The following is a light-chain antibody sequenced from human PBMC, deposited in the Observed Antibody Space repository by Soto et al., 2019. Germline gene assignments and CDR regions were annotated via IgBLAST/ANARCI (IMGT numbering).Light chain of an antibody. CDR3: SSYGSIPTRRTLYV. CDR2: GSK. CDR1: TSNIGTYG. V-gene: IGLV1-40*01. J-gene: IGLJ1*01. Sequence: QSVLTQPPSVSGAPGQKVSIACTGSTSNIGTYGVHWYQDLPGSAPKLLIYGSKNRPSGVPDRFSGSKSDTSASLAITGLQSEDEADYYCSSYGSIPTRRTLYVFGTGTKLTVL.